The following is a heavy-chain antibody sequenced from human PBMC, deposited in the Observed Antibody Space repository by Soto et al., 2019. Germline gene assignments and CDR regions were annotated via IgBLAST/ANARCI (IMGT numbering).Heavy chain of an antibody. V-gene: IGHV3-30-3*01. Sequence: QVQLVESGGGVVQPGRSLRLSCAASGFTFSSYAMHWVRQAPGKGLEWVAVISYDGSNKYYADSVKGRFTISRDNSKNTLYLQMNSLRAEDTAVYYCXRAHLVGATFDYWGQGTLVTVSS. CDR2: ISYDGSNK. CDR1: GFTFSSYA. CDR3: XRAHLVGATFDY. J-gene: IGHJ4*02. D-gene: IGHD1-26*01.